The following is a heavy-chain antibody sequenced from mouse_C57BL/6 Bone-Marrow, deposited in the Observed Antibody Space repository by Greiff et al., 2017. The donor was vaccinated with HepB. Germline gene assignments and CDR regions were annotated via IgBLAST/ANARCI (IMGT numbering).Heavy chain of an antibody. CDR1: GYTFTSYD. CDR2: IYPRGGST. D-gene: IGHD1-1*01. Sequence: VQLQESGPELVKPGASVKLSCKASGYTFTSYDINWVKQRPGQGLEWIGWIYPRGGSTKYNEKFKGKATLTVDTSSSTAYMELHRLTSEDSAVYFCSRRYYGSSYYFDYGGQGTTLTVSS. V-gene: IGHV1-85*01. J-gene: IGHJ2*01. CDR3: SRRYYGSSYYFDY.